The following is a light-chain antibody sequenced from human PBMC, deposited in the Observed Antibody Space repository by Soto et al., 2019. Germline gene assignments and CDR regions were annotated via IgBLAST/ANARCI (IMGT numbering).Light chain of an antibody. CDR3: HQRSNPV. J-gene: IGKJ4*01. Sequence: EIVLTQSPATLSLSPGERATLSCRASQSVSTYFAWYQQKAGQAPRLLIYDASNRATGIPARFSGSGSGTDFTLTSLRLEAEASAVYHWHQRSNPVFGGGTKVEIK. V-gene: IGKV3-11*01. CDR2: DAS. CDR1: QSVSTY.